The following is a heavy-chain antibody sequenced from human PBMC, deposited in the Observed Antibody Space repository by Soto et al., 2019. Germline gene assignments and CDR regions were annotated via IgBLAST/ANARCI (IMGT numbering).Heavy chain of an antibody. J-gene: IGHJ5*02. Sequence: SVKVSCKASGGTFSSYAISWVRQAPGQGLEWMRGIIPIFGTANYAQKFQGRVTITADESTSTAYMELSSLRSEDTAVYYCARGKDYYDSSGYNWFDPWGQGTLITVSS. V-gene: IGHV1-69*13. CDR2: IIPIFGTA. CDR3: ARGKDYYDSSGYNWFDP. D-gene: IGHD3-22*01. CDR1: GGTFSSYA.